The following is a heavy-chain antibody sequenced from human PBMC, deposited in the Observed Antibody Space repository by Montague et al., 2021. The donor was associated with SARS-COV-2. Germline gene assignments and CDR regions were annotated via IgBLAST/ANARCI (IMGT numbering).Heavy chain of an antibody. CDR3: ARDLGRTGYYYGLDV. D-gene: IGHD3/OR15-3a*01. V-gene: IGHV4-31*03. Sequence: TLSLTCTVSGGSLSSGGYYWSWIRQLPGKGLEWLGYFYYSGSTYYNPSLKGRVFISADMSKNQFSLNLTSVTAADAAVYYCARDLGRTGYYYGLDVWGQGTTVTVSS. J-gene: IGHJ6*02. CDR2: FYYSGST. CDR1: GGSLSSGGYY.